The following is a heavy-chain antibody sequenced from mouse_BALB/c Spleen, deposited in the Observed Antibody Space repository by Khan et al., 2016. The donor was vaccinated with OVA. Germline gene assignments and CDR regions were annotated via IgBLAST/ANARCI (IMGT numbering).Heavy chain of an antibody. J-gene: IGHJ1*01. CDR3: ARSGGNFHWYFDV. V-gene: IGHV5-17*02. CDR1: GFTISTYG. Sequence: EVELVESGGGLVQPGGSRKLSCAASGFTISTYGMHWVRQAPEKGREWVAYISSGSSTIYYVDTVKGRFTISRDNPKSTLFLQMTSLGSEDTAMYYCARSGGNFHWYFDVWGAGTSVTVSS. D-gene: IGHD2-1*01. CDR2: ISSGSSTI.